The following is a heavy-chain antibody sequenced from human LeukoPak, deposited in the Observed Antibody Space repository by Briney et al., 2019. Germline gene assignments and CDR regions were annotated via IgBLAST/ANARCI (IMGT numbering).Heavy chain of an antibody. D-gene: IGHD3-22*01. CDR1: GFTVSSSY. CDR2: IYSGGST. Sequence: PGGSLRLSCAASGFTVSSSYMSWVRQAPGKGLEWVSVIYSGGSTYYADSVKGRFTISRDNSKNTLYLQMNSLRAEDTAVYYCARAVVVISDGNAFDIWGQGTMVTAPS. CDR3: ARAVVVISDGNAFDI. V-gene: IGHV3-53*01. J-gene: IGHJ3*02.